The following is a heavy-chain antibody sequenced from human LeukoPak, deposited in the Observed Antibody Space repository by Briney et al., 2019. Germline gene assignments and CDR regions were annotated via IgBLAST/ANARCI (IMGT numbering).Heavy chain of an antibody. J-gene: IGHJ3*02. V-gene: IGHV1-46*01. D-gene: IGHD4-17*01. Sequence: ASVKVSCKASGYTFTGYYMHWVRQAPGQGLEWMGIINPSGGSTSYAQKFQGRVTMTRDTSTSTVYMELSSLRSEDTAVYYCARGTVTNEDPDAFDIWGQGTMVTVSS. CDR1: GYTFTGYY. CDR2: INPSGGST. CDR3: ARGTVTNEDPDAFDI.